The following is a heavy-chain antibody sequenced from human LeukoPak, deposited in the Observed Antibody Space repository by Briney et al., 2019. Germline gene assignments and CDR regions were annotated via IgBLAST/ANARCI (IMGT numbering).Heavy chain of an antibody. Sequence: ASVKVSCKASGGTFSSYEISWVRQAPGQGLEWMGGIIPMFGTAKYAQKFQGRVTTTADKATSTAYMELSSLRSEDTAVYYCAGGRTDIVVVPATLRNYYFDYWGQGTLVTVSS. CDR1: GGTFSSYE. CDR3: AGGRTDIVVVPATLRNYYFDY. D-gene: IGHD2-2*01. V-gene: IGHV1-69*06. J-gene: IGHJ4*02. CDR2: IIPMFGTA.